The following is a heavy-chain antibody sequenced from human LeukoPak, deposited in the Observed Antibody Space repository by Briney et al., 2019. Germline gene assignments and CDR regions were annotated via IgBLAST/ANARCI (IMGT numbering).Heavy chain of an antibody. CDR3: ARGNYDFWSGYYYYMDV. D-gene: IGHD3-3*01. Sequence: SVKVSCKASGGTFSSYAISWVRQAPGQGLEWMGGIIPIFGTANYAQKFQGRVTITADESTSTAYMELSSLRSEDTAVYYCARGNYDFWSGYYYYMDVWGKGTTVTVSS. J-gene: IGHJ6*03. CDR2: IIPIFGTA. CDR1: GGTFSSYA. V-gene: IGHV1-69*13.